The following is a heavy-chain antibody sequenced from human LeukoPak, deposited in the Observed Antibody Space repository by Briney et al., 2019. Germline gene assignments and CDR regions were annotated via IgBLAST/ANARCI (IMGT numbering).Heavy chain of an antibody. Sequence: GGSLRLSCAASGFTFSSYVMSWVRQAPGKGLEWVGNIKEDGNEDYYVDSVEGRFVIFRDNAKNSLYLQMHSLRAEDTAVYYCTRGDRGYAESLYWGRGTLVTVSS. CDR3: TRGDRGYAESLY. CDR1: GFTFSSYV. CDR2: IKEDGNED. D-gene: IGHD5-12*01. J-gene: IGHJ4*02. V-gene: IGHV3-7*02.